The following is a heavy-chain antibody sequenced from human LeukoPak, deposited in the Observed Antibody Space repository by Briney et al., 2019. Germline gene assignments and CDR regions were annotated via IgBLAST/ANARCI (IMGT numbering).Heavy chain of an antibody. CDR1: GGSFSGYY. CDR3: ARGAEYYAIWRGYAGYSDY. CDR2: ISHSGST. D-gene: IGHD3-3*01. Sequence: SETLSLTCAVYGGSFSGYYWSWIRQPPGKGLEWIGEISHSGSTYYNPSLRSRITISLDRSKQKFSLKLTSVTAADTAVYFCARGAEYYAIWRGYAGYSDYWGQGISVTVSS. V-gene: IGHV4-34*01. J-gene: IGHJ4*02.